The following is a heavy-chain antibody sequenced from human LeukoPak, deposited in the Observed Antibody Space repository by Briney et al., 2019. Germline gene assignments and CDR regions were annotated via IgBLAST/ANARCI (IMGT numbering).Heavy chain of an antibody. CDR3: ARVGILNWFDP. CDR1: RFSLLTNL. V-gene: IGHV3-21*01. CDR2: ISSSRSYI. J-gene: IGHJ5*02. Sequence: SLTLSSFLARFSLLTNLMKWVGQAPGKGLEWVSSISSSRSYIYYADLVKGRFTISRDNARNSLYLQMNSLRAEDTAVYYCARVGILNWFDPWSQGTLLTVSS.